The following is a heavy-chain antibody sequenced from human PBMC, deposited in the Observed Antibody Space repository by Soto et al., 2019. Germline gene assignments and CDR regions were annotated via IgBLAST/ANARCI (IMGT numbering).Heavy chain of an antibody. D-gene: IGHD2-15*01. Sequence: PXGSLLLSCAASGFTFSSYSMNWVRQAAGKGLEWVSSISSSSSYIYYADSVKGRFTISRDNAKNSLYLQMNSLRAEDTAVYYCARGDKKRLGQKYYYYYGMDVWGQGTTVTVSS. CDR3: ARGDKKRLGQKYYYYYGMDV. V-gene: IGHV3-21*01. J-gene: IGHJ6*02. CDR1: GFTFSSYS. CDR2: ISSSSSYI.